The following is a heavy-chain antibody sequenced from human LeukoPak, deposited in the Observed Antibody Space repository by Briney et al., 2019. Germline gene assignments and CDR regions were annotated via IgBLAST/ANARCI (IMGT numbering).Heavy chain of an antibody. D-gene: IGHD3-22*01. J-gene: IGHJ6*02. V-gene: IGHV1-2*02. CDR2: INPNSGGT. CDR1: GYTLTGYY. Sequence: ASVKVSCKASGYTLTGYYMHWVRQAPGQGLEWMGWINPNSGGTNYAQKFQGRVTMTRDTSISTAYMELSRLRSDDTAVYYCARGLVVVTYHYYGMDVWGQGTTVTVSS. CDR3: ARGLVVVTYHYYGMDV.